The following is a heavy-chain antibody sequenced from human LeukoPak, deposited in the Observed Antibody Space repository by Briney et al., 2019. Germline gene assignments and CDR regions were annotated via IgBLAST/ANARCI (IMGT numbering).Heavy chain of an antibody. Sequence: ASVKVSCKASGYTFTGYYMHWVRQAPGQGLEWMGWINPNSGGTNYAQKFQGRVTMTRDTSIGTTYMELSRLRSDDTVVYCCARGYPKVRGVINYWGQGTLVTVSS. CDR3: ARGYPKVRGVINY. CDR2: INPNSGGT. CDR1: GYTFTGYY. J-gene: IGHJ4*02. V-gene: IGHV1-2*02. D-gene: IGHD3-10*01.